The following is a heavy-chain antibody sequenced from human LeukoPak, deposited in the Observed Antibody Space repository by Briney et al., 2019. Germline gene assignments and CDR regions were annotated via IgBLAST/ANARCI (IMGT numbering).Heavy chain of an antibody. CDR2: ITPHNDNT. CDR3: AGSPIWGYFYMDV. V-gene: IGHV1-18*01. J-gene: IGHJ6*03. CDR1: GYTFTRYS. Sequence: ASVKVSCKTSGYTFTRYSISWVRQAPGQGLEWLGWITPHNDNTNYAQKLQGRITMTSDTSTNTVYMELRTLKSDDTAIYYCAGSPIWGYFYMDVWGQGTTVTISS. D-gene: IGHD3-16*01.